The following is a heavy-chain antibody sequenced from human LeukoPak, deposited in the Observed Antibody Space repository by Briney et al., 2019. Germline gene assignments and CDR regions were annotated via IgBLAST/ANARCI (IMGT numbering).Heavy chain of an antibody. D-gene: IGHD6-6*01. CDR1: GFTFSSYS. CDR2: ISSSSSSYI. CDR3: ARGALGYSRSSDGMDV. J-gene: IGHJ6*02. Sequence: GGSLRLSCAASGFTFSSYSMNWVRQAPGKGLEWVSSISSSSSSYIYYADSLKGRFTISRDNAKISLYLQMNSLRAEDTAVYYCARGALGYSRSSDGMDVWGQGTTVTVSS. V-gene: IGHV3-21*01.